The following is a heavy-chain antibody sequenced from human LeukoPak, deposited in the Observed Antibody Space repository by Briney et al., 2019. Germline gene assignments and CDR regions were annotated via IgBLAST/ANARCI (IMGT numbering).Heavy chain of an antibody. Sequence: PGGSLRLSCAASGFTFDDYAMHWVRQAPGKGLEWVSGISWNSGSIGYADSVKGRFTISRDNAKNSLYLQMNSLRAEDTAVYYCAARGHYYGSGSYFYFDYWGQGTLVTVSS. D-gene: IGHD3-10*01. J-gene: IGHJ4*02. CDR1: GFTFDDYA. CDR3: AARGHYYGSGSYFYFDY. V-gene: IGHV3-9*01. CDR2: ISWNSGSI.